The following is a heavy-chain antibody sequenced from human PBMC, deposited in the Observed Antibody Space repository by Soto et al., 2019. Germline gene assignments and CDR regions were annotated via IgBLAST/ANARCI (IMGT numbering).Heavy chain of an antibody. CDR3: ARAGGPGTTDY. J-gene: IGHJ4*02. V-gene: IGHV3-7*01. Sequence: PGGSLRLSCAASEFTFSTYWMSWVRQAPGKGLEWVANINQDGTETYYVDSVTGRFTISRDNAKNSLYLQMNSLRDEDTALYYCARAGGPGTTDYWGQGTLVTVSS. D-gene: IGHD6-13*01. CDR2: INQDGTET. CDR1: EFTFSTYW.